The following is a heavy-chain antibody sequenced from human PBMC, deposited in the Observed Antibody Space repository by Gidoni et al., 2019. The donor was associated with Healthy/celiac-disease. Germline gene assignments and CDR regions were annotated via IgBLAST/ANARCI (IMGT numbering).Heavy chain of an antibody. J-gene: IGHJ4*02. V-gene: IGHV3-23*01. CDR2: ISGSGGST. D-gene: IGHD3-10*01. Sequence: EVQLLESGGGLVQPGGSLRLSCAASGFTFSSYAMSWVRQAPGKGLEWVSAISGSGGSTYYADSVKGRFTISRDNSKNTLYLQMNSLRAEDTAVYYCAKDLVRVYLEGYYFDYWGQGTLVTVSS. CDR1: GFTFSSYA. CDR3: AKDLVRVYLEGYYFDY.